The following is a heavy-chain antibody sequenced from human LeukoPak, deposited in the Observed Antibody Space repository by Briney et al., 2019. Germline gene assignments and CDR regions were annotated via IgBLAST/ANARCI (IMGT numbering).Heavy chain of an antibody. CDR3: ARALYSSSWYGESFYYGMDV. D-gene: IGHD6-13*01. Sequence: ASVEVSCKASGYTFTSYDINWVRQATGQGLEWMGWMNPNSGNTGYAQKLQRRVTMTSNTSISTAYMELSSLRSEDTAVYYCARALYSSSWYGESFYYGMDVWGQGTTVTISS. CDR2: MNPNSGNT. V-gene: IGHV1-8*01. J-gene: IGHJ6*02. CDR1: GYTFTSYD.